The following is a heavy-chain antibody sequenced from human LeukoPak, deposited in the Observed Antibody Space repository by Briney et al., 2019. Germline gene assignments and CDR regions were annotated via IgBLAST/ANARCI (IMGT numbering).Heavy chain of an antibody. D-gene: IGHD2-2*01. J-gene: IGHJ5*02. Sequence: PGGSLRLSCAASGFTFTDYYMSWIRQAPGKGLEWVAFIRYDGSNKYYADSVKGRFTISRDNSKNTLYLQMNSLRAEDTAVYYCAKPAQGYCSSTSCYGNWFDPWGQGTLVTVSS. CDR2: IRYDGSNK. CDR3: AKPAQGYCSSTSCYGNWFDP. CDR1: GFTFTDYY. V-gene: IGHV3-30*02.